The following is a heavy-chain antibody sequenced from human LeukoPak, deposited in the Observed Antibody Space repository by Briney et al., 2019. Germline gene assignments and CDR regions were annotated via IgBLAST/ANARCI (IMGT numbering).Heavy chain of an antibody. CDR1: GGSISTSNYY. D-gene: IGHD4-17*01. CDR2: IYYSGST. CDR3: ARHTTRFDP. V-gene: IGHV4-30-4*08. Sequence: SETLSLTCTVSGGSISTSNYYWGWIRQPPGTGLEWIGYIYYSGSTYYNPSLKSRVTISVDTSKNQFSLKLSSVTAADTVVYYCARHTTRFDPWGQGTLVTVSS. J-gene: IGHJ5*02.